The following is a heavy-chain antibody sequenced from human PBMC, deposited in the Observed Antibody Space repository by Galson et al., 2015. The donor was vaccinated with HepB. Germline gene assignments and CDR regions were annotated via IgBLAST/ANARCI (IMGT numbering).Heavy chain of an antibody. CDR2: IYDSGNT. J-gene: IGHJ4*02. CDR1: GVSISTYY. V-gene: IGHV4-59*01. Sequence: ETLSLTCTVSGVSISTYYWTWIRQPPGKTLEWIGYIYDSGNTKYNSSLKSRVTMSVDTSKNQFSLKLNSVTAADTAVYYCASPGLKDWGQGTLVTVSS. CDR3: ASPGLKD.